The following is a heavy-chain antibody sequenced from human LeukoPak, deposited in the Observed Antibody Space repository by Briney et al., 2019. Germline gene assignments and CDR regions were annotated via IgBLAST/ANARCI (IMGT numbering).Heavy chain of an antibody. V-gene: IGHV1-24*01. CDR3: ATKAPQPGIAAPSEAFDI. J-gene: IGHJ3*02. D-gene: IGHD6-13*01. CDR1: GYTLTELS. Sequence: GASVKVSCKVSGYTLTELSMHWVRQAPGKGLEWMGGFDPEDGETIYAQKFQGRVTMTEDTSTDTAYMELSSLRSEDTAVYYCATKAPQPGIAAPSEAFDIWGQGTKVTVSS. CDR2: FDPEDGET.